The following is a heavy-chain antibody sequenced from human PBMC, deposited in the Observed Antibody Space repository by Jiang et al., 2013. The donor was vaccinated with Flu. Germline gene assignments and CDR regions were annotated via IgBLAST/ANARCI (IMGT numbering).Heavy chain of an antibody. D-gene: IGHD3-3*01. Sequence: SGAEVKKPGASVKVSCKASGYTFTSYDINWVRQATGQGLEWMGWMNPNSGNTGYAQKFQGRVTMTRNTSISTAYLELSSLRSEDTAVYYCARGLQIFGVVIGLDVWGPGTTVTVSS. CDR3: ARGLQIFGVVIGLDV. J-gene: IGHJ6*02. V-gene: IGHV1-8*01. CDR2: MNPNSGNT. CDR1: GYTFTSYD.